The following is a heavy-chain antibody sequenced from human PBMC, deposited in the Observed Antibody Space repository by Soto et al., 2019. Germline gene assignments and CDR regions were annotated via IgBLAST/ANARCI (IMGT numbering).Heavy chain of an antibody. CDR1: GGTFSSYA. CDR3: ASFTPGYNWFDP. J-gene: IGHJ5*02. Sequence: GASVKVSCKASGGTFSSYAISWVRQAPGQGLEWMGGIIPIFGTANYAQKFQGRVTINADESTSTAYMELSSLRSEDTAVYYCASFTPGYNWFDPWGQGTLVTVSS. CDR2: IIPIFGTA. D-gene: IGHD3-10*01. V-gene: IGHV1-69*13.